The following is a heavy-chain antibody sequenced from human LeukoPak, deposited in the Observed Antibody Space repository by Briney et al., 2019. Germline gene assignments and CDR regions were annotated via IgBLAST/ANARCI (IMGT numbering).Heavy chain of an antibody. Sequence: SETLSLTCNVSGDSISSYYWSWIRQPPGKGPEWIGYVHYSGSSAYTPSLKSRVAMSVDTSKNQFSLSLTSVTAADTALYYCARWYCSNSICFHMDVWGKGTTVTAFS. J-gene: IGHJ6*03. CDR3: ARWYCSNSICFHMDV. CDR1: GDSISSYY. V-gene: IGHV4-59*08. D-gene: IGHD2-8*01. CDR2: VHYSGSS.